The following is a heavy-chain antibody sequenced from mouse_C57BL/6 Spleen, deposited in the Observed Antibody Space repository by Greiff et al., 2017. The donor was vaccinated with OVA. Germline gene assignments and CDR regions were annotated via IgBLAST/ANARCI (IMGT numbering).Heavy chain of an antibody. Sequence: VQLQQPGAELVKPGASVKLSCKASGYTFTSYWMHWVKQRPGQGLEWIGMIHPNSGSTNYNEKFKSKATLTVDKSSSTAYMQLSSLTSYDYAVYYCARGYYDYDVLYAMDYWGQGTSVTVSS. J-gene: IGHJ4*01. D-gene: IGHD2-4*01. CDR2: IHPNSGST. V-gene: IGHV1-64*01. CDR3: ARGYYDYDVLYAMDY. CDR1: GYTFTSYW.